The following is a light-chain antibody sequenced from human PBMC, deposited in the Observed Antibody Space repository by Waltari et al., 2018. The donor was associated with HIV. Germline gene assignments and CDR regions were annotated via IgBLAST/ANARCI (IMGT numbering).Light chain of an antibody. Sequence: SHELTQPPSVSVSLGQTARITCSGDVVAKKNVRWFQQKPGQAPVLVVYKDSQRASGIPERFSGSSSGTTATLIISGAQVEDEADYYCYSSADIPYVFGIGTKVTVL. J-gene: IGLJ1*01. CDR3: YSSADIPYV. CDR1: VVAKKN. CDR2: KDS. V-gene: IGLV3-27*01.